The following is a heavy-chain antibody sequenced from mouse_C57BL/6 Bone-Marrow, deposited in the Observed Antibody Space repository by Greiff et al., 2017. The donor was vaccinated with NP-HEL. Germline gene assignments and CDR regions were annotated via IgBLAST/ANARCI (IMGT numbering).Heavy chain of an antibody. V-gene: IGHV14-4*01. CDR1: GFNIKDDY. D-gene: IGHD1-1*01. CDR2: IDPENGDT. Sequence: EVQLQQSGAELVRPGASVKLSCTVSGFNIKDDYMHWVKQRPEQGLEWIGWIDPENGDTEYASKFQGKATITADTSSNTAYLQLSSLTSEDTADYYGTTGGSSPYAMDYWGQGTSVTVSS. J-gene: IGHJ4*01. CDR3: TTGGSSPYAMDY.